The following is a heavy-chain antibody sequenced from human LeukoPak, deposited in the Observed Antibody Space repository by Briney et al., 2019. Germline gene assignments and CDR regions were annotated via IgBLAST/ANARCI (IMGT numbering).Heavy chain of an antibody. CDR3: AKGPVGYTYGPSPLNY. Sequence: PGGSLRLSCAASDFTFSNYAMTWFRQAPGKGLEWVSSIGASGDGTFNADSVKGRSTISRDNSKNTLYLQMSSLRADDTAVYYCAKGPVGYTYGPSPLNYWGQGTLVTVSS. J-gene: IGHJ4*02. D-gene: IGHD5-18*01. CDR1: DFTFSNYA. CDR2: IGASGDGT. V-gene: IGHV3-23*01.